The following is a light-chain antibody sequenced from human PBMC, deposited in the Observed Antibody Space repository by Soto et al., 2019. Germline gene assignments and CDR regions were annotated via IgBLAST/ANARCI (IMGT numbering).Light chain of an antibody. CDR3: QQRSSWPLT. Sequence: EIVLTQSPATLSLSPGERATLSCRASQSVRSSLAWYQPKPGQAPRLLIHGASNRATDIPARFSGSGSGTDFNLTISSLEPEEFAVYYCQQRSSWPLTFGGGTKVEI. J-gene: IGKJ4*01. CDR1: QSVRSS. V-gene: IGKV3-11*01. CDR2: GAS.